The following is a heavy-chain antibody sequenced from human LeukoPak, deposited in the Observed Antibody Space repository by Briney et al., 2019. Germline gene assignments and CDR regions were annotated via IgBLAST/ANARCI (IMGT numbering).Heavy chain of an antibody. CDR3: ARPYYYDGYFDY. D-gene: IGHD3-22*01. CDR2: INAYNGHT. V-gene: IGHV1-18*01. Sequence: GASVKVSCKASGYTFTSHGITWVRQAPGQGLEWVGWINAYNGHTNYAQNLQGRVTMTTDTSTSTAYMELRSLRSDDTAVYYCARPYYYDGYFDYWGQGTLVTVSS. CDR1: GYTFTSHG. J-gene: IGHJ4*02.